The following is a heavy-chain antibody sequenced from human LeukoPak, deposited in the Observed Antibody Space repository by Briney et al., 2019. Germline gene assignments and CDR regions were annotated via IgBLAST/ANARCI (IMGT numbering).Heavy chain of an antibody. CDR2: VSHSGTT. CDR1: GGSLRRYY. Sequence: SETLTLTCAVYGGSLRRYYWSWIRQSPGKGPQLIGEVSHSGTTTYHPFLKGPVIIPMDTSKRQFSLTETSVTAADTAIYYCARVVGWLQLKRWGFDYWGQGTPVTVSS. CDR3: ARVVGWLQLKRWGFDY. D-gene: IGHD5-24*01. J-gene: IGHJ4*02. V-gene: IGHV4-34*01.